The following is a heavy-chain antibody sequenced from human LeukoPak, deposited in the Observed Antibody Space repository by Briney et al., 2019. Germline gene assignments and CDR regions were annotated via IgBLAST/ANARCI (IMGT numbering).Heavy chain of an antibody. CDR2: INPSDGST. D-gene: IGHD1-26*01. V-gene: IGHV1-46*01. Sequence: ASVTVSYKLTGDAFTIDDIHSGREAPGRGLEWMGIINPSDGSTSSAQKFQGRVTITSDTSTTTVYMELSSLTYDHRAVYYGDRDVIVEAGMLPPDGCFDHWGRGTLVAVSS. CDR3: DRDVIVEAGMLPPDGCFDH. CDR1: GDAFTIDD. J-gene: IGHJ5*02.